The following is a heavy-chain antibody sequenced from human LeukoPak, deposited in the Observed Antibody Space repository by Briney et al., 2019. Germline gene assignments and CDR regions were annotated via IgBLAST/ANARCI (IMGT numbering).Heavy chain of an antibody. CDR3: AKDLLQDSGSYYNFPNDY. CDR1: GFTFSSYA. Sequence: EGSLRLSCAASGFTFSSYAMSWVRQAPGKGLEWVSAISGSGGSTYYADSVKGRFTISRDNSKNTLYLQMNSLRAEDTAVYYCAKDLLQDSGSYYNFPNDYWGQGTLVTVSS. V-gene: IGHV3-23*01. D-gene: IGHD3-10*01. CDR2: ISGSGGST. J-gene: IGHJ4*02.